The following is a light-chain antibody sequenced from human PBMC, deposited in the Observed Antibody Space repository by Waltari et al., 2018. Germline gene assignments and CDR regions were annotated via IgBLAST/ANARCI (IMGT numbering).Light chain of an antibody. V-gene: IGKV3-15*01. CDR3: QQYSDWPPLT. J-gene: IGKJ4*01. CDR1: QSLSRN. Sequence: EILMTQSPGTLSVSPGETATLSCRASQSLSRNLAWYQLKPGQAPRLLIYAASTRATGITARFSGSGSGTEFTLTISSLQSEDFAVYYCQQYSDWPPLTFGGGTKVEIK. CDR2: AAS.